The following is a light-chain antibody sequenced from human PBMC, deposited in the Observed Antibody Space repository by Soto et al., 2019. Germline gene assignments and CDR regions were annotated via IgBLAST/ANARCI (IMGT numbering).Light chain of an antibody. CDR1: EGMTRF. J-gene: IGKJ5*01. CDR3: QQSYRTPRT. Sequence: DIQMTQSPSSVSASVGDTVTIICRANEGMTRFLNWYQQKPGKAPKLLIYGASNVQSGVPSRFSGSGSGTDFKLTISSLQPEDGGTYYCQQSYRTPRTFGQGTRLE. CDR2: GAS. V-gene: IGKV1-39*01.